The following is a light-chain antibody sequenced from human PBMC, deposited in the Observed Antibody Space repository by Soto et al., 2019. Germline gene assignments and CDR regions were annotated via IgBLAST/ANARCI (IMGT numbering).Light chain of an antibody. CDR1: QSVNRY. V-gene: IGKV3-11*01. CDR2: DAS. CDR3: QQRYNWPPLT. J-gene: IGKJ5*01. Sequence: EIVLTQSPATLSLSPRERATLSCRASQSVNRYLAWYQQKPGQAPRLLIYDASSRATGIPARFSGSGSGTDYTLTIDSLEPEDSAVYYCQQRYNWPPLTFGHGTRLEI.